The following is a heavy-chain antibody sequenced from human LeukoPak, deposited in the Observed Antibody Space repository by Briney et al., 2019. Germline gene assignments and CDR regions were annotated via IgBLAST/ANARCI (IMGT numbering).Heavy chain of an antibody. V-gene: IGHV3-30*03. CDR2: ISYDGSNK. D-gene: IGHD6-19*01. J-gene: IGHJ4*02. CDR3: AREGSGWYFDS. CDR1: GFTFSSYG. Sequence: GGSLRLSCAASGFTFSSYGMHWVRQAPGKGLEWVAVISYDGSNKYYADSVKGRFTISRDNSKNTLYLQMSSLRPEDTAVYYCAREGSGWYFDSWGQGTLVTVSS.